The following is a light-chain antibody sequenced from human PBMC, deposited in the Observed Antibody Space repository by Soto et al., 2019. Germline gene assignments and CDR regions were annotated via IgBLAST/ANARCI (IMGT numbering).Light chain of an antibody. CDR1: QGISSY. Sequence: IQLTQSPSSLSASVGDRVTITCRASQGISSYLAWYQQKPGKAPKLLIYAASTLQSGVPSRFSGSGSGTDFTLTISCLQSEDFATYYCQQYYSYPRTFGQGTRWIS. J-gene: IGKJ1*01. CDR2: AAS. CDR3: QQYYSYPRT. V-gene: IGKV1-9*01.